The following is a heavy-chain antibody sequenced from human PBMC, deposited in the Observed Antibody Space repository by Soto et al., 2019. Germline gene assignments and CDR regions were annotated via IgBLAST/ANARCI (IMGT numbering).Heavy chain of an antibody. CDR1: GFTFSSYA. V-gene: IGHV3-23*01. CDR2: ISGSGGST. D-gene: IGHD3-3*01. Sequence: PGGSLRLSCAASGFTFSSYAMSWVRQAPGKGLEWVSAISGSGGSTYYADSVKGRFTISRDNSKNTLYLQMNSLRAEDTAVYYCAKATFREDFWSGYYFDYWGQGTLVTVSS. J-gene: IGHJ4*02. CDR3: AKATFREDFWSGYYFDY.